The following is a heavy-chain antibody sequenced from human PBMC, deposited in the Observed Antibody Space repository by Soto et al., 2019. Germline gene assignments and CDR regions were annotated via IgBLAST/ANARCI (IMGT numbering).Heavy chain of an antibody. CDR3: AKAVADRGIDS. CDR1: GFTFRKHA. J-gene: IGHJ4*02. Sequence: EVQVLESGGALVQPGGSLRLSCAASGFTFRKHAMTWVRQAPGQGLEYVSSITASGSATFYAASVRGRFAISRDNAQSTLYLQMTSLRAEDTALYYCAKAVADRGIDSWGQGTLVTVSS. CDR2: ITASGSAT. V-gene: IGHV3-23*01.